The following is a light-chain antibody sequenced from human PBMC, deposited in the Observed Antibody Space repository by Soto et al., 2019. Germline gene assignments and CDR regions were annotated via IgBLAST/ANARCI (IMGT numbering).Light chain of an antibody. CDR2: AAS. Sequence: AIRMTQSPSSFSASTGDRVTITCRASQGISGYLAWYQQKPGKAPKLLIYAASTLQSGVPSRFSGSGSGTDFTLTISCLQSEDFATYYCQQYYSYPPTFGQGTKLEIK. CDR1: QGISGY. CDR3: QQYYSYPPT. V-gene: IGKV1-8*01. J-gene: IGKJ2*01.